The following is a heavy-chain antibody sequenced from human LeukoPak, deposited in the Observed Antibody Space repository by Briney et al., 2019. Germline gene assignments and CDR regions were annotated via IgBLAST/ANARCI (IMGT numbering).Heavy chain of an antibody. CDR2: IWYDGSNK. CDR1: GFTFSSYG. V-gene: IGHV3-33*06. CDR3: AKGHYYDTEIDAFDI. D-gene: IGHD3-22*01. Sequence: PGGSLRLSCAASGFTFSSYGMHWVRQAPGKGLEWVAVIWYDGSNKYYADSVKGRFTISRDNSKNTLYLQMNSLRAEDTAVYYCAKGHYYDTEIDAFDIWAKGQWSPSLQ. J-gene: IGHJ3*02.